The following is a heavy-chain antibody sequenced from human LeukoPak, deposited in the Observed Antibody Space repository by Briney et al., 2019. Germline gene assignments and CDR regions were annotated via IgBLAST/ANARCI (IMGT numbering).Heavy chain of an antibody. CDR1: GFSFSDYY. Sequence: GGSLRLSCAASGFSFSDYYMDWVRQAPGKGLEWVGRIRNKANTYTTQYAASVQGRFTISRDDSKNSLYLQMNSLKTEDTAVYYCARGLLPYYGMDVWGQGTTVTVSS. V-gene: IGHV3-72*01. CDR3: ARGLLPYYGMDV. J-gene: IGHJ6*02. CDR2: IRNKANTYTT. D-gene: IGHD2-15*01.